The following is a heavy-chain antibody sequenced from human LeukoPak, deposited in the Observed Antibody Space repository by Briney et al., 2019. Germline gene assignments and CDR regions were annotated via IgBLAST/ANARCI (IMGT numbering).Heavy chain of an antibody. CDR2: IYPGDSDT. V-gene: IGHV5-51*01. Sequence: GESLKISCKGSGYSFTSSWIGWVRQMPGKGLEWMGIIYPGDSDTRYSPSFLGQVTISADKSTSTAYLQWNSVKASDTAMYYCARGRENAFDIWGQGTMVTVSS. CDR1: GYSFTSSW. J-gene: IGHJ3*02. D-gene: IGHD5-24*01. CDR3: ARGRENAFDI.